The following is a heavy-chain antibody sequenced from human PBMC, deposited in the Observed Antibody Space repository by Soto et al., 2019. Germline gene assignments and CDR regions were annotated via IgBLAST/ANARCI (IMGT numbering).Heavy chain of an antibody. D-gene: IGHD2-2*03. Sequence: ASVKVSCKVSGYTLTELSMHWVRQAPGKGLEWMGGFDPEDGETIYAQKFQGRVTMTEDTSTDTAYMELSSLRSEDTAVYYCATFGYCSSTSCPRYFDYWGQGTLVTVS. CDR3: ATFGYCSSTSCPRYFDY. CDR2: FDPEDGET. J-gene: IGHJ4*02. CDR1: GYTLTELS. V-gene: IGHV1-24*01.